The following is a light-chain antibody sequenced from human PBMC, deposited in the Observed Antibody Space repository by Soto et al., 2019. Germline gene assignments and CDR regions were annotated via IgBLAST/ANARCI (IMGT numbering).Light chain of an antibody. V-gene: IGLV7-46*01. Sequence: QAVVTQEPSLTVSPGGTVTLTCGSSTGADTSGHYPYWFQQKPGQAPRTLIYDTSNKHSWTPARFSGSLLGGKAALTLSGAQPEDEAEYYCLLYYSGARPVVFGGGTKLTVL. CDR3: LLYYSGARPVV. CDR2: DTS. J-gene: IGLJ2*01. CDR1: TGADTSGHY.